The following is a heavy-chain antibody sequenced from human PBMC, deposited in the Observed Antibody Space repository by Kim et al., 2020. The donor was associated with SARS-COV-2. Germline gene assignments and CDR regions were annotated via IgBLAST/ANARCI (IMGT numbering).Heavy chain of an antibody. Sequence: FTISRDNSKNTLYLQMNSLRAEDTAVYYCAKDSRYCSGGSCSYGAYYFDYWGQGTLVTVSS. V-gene: IGHV3-30*02. J-gene: IGHJ4*02. CDR3: AKDSRYCSGGSCSYGAYYFDY. D-gene: IGHD2-15*01.